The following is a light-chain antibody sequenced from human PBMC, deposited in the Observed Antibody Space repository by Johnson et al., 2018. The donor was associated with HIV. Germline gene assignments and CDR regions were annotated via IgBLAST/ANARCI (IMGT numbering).Light chain of an antibody. CDR2: DNN. CDR3: GTWDISLSAKV. J-gene: IGLJ1*01. CDR1: SSNIGNNY. V-gene: IGLV1-51*01. Sequence: HSVLTQPPSVSAAPGQKVTISCSGSSSNIGNNYVSWYQQLPGTAPKLLIYDNNKRPSGIPDRFSGSKSGTSATLGITGLQTGDEADYYCGTWDISLSAKVFGTWTKVTV.